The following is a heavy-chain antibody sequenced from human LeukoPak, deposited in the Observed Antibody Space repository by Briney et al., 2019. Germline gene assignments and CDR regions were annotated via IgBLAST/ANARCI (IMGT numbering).Heavy chain of an antibody. V-gene: IGHV3-48*01. J-gene: IGHJ4*02. Sequence: GGSLRLSCAASGFSFSDYSMNWVRQAPGKGLEWVSYISSTGTTIYYTDSVKSRFTISRDNAKNSLSLQMNSLRAEDTALYYCARVRFGESGYFDYWGQGALVTVSS. D-gene: IGHD3-10*01. CDR1: GFSFSDYS. CDR3: ARVRFGESGYFDY. CDR2: ISSTGTTI.